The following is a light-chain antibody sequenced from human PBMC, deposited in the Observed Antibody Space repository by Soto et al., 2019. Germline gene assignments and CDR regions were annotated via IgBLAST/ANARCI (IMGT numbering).Light chain of an antibody. CDR2: EVT. CDR3: SSYADSNIWV. CDR1: SSDVGGYNY. Sequence: QSALTQPPSASGSPGQSVTISCTGTSSDVGGYNYVAWYQHHPGKAPKLMIYEVTKRPSGVPDRFSGSKSGNTASPTVSGLQAEDEADYYCSSYADSNIWVFGGGTKLTVL. J-gene: IGLJ3*02. V-gene: IGLV2-8*01.